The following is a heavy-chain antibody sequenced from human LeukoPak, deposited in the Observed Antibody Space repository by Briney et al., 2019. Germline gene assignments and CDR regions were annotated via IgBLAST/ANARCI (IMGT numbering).Heavy chain of an antibody. Sequence: PSETLSLTCTVSGHSINTDYYWGWIRQPPGKGLEWIGSIYHSGSTYYNPSLKSRVTISADTSKNQFSLKQSSVTAADTAVYYCARDGVVPAAISWFDPWGQGTLVTVSS. V-gene: IGHV4-38-2*02. CDR2: IYHSGST. CDR1: GHSINTDYY. D-gene: IGHD2-2*01. J-gene: IGHJ5*02. CDR3: ARDGVVPAAISWFDP.